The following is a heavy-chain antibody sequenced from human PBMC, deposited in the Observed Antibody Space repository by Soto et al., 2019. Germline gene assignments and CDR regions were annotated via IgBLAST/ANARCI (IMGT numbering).Heavy chain of an antibody. Sequence: QVQLVQSGAEVKKPGASVKVSCKASGYTFTSYDINWVRQATGQGLEWMGWMNPNSGNTGYEQKFQGRVTVTRSTSISTAYMAVSNLGTEDTAVYYWARDVTAMVGGVDYCGQGTLVTVAS. CDR3: ARDVTAMVGGVDY. J-gene: IGHJ4*02. CDR2: MNPNSGNT. V-gene: IGHV1-8*01. CDR1: GYTFTSYD. D-gene: IGHD5-18*01.